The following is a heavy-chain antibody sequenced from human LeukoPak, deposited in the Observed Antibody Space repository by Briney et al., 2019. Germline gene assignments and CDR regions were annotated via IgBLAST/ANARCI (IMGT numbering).Heavy chain of an antibody. J-gene: IGHJ5*02. CDR1: GGTFSSYA. V-gene: IGHV1-69*05. D-gene: IGHD5-18*01. CDR2: VIPIFGTA. Sequence: SVKVSCKASGGTFSSYAISWVRQAPGQGLEWMGRVIPIFGTANYAQKFQGRVTITTDESTSTAYMELSSLRSEDTAVYYCARAEIGYSYDPYNWFDPWGQGTLVTVSS. CDR3: ARAEIGYSYDPYNWFDP.